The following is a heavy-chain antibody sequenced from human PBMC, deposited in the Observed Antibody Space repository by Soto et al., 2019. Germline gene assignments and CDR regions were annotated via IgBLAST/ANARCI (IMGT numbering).Heavy chain of an antibody. D-gene: IGHD3-10*01. CDR3: TTQGFGGLHGLVDV. CDR2: ISNIGFT. Sequence: SETLSRSCSVSGGSISSINKHFGNHYCSRNRLSPGKGLEWIGYISNIGFTRYNPSLKSRVSISVDTSKNQFSLKLTSVTAADTAVYYCTTQGFGGLHGLVDVWGQGTTVTVS. V-gene: IGHV4-59*08. CDR1: GGSISSINKHFGNHY. J-gene: IGHJ6*02.